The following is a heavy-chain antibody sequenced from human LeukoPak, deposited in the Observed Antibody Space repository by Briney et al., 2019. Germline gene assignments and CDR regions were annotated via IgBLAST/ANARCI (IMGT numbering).Heavy chain of an antibody. CDR1: GVSISSNLW. J-gene: IGHJ4*02. D-gene: IGHD3-10*01. CDR2: IHHSGSI. CDR3: ARGGDRSFDY. V-gene: IGHV4-4*02. Sequence: SGTLSLTCAVSGVSISSNLWWTWVRQPPGKGLEWIAEIHHSGSINCNPSLKSRVTISVDKAKNQFSLNLNSVTAADTAVYYCARGGDRSFDYWGQGTLVTVSS.